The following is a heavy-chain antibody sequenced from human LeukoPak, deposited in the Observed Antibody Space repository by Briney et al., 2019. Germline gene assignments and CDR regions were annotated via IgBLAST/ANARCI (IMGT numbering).Heavy chain of an antibody. Sequence: GGPLRLSCAASGFTFSDYYMIWIRQAAGKGLEHISKISSSSNTISYAESVEGRFTVSRDNAKKSLYLQMNSLRAEDTAVYYCARDNNGGDYWGQGTLVTVSS. D-gene: IGHD3-16*01. V-gene: IGHV3-11*04. J-gene: IGHJ4*02. CDR1: GFTFSDYY. CDR3: ARDNNGGDY. CDR2: ISSSSNTI.